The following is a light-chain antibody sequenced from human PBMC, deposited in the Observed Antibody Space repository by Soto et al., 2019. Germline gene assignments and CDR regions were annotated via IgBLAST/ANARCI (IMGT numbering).Light chain of an antibody. CDR3: CSYAGSGIVI. J-gene: IGLJ2*01. Sequence: QSALTQPASVSGSPEQSITISCTGTSSDVWSYNLVSWYQQHPGKVPKLMIYEVSKRPSGVSNRFSGSKFGNTASLTIAGLQAEDEADYYCCSYAGSGIVIFGGGTKVTVL. V-gene: IGLV2-23*02. CDR1: SSDVWSYNL. CDR2: EVS.